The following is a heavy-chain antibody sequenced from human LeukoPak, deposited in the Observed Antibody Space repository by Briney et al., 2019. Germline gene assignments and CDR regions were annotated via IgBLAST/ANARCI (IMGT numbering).Heavy chain of an antibody. J-gene: IGHJ4*02. D-gene: IGHD6-19*01. CDR3: AVNSGWYGD. CDR1: GFTFSNAW. Sequence: PGGSLRLSCAASGFTFSNAWMSWVRQAPGKGLEWVSSISSSSSYIYYADSVKGRFTISRDNAKNSPYLQMNSLRAEDTAVYYCAVNSGWYGDWGQGTLVTVSS. CDR2: ISSSSSYI. V-gene: IGHV3-21*01.